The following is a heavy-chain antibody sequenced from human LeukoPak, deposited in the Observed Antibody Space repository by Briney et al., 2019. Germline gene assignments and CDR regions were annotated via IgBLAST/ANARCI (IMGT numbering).Heavy chain of an antibody. Sequence: SETLSLTCTVSGASISDSDFFWAWVRQPPGKGLGWIGYIYYSGSTNYNPSLKSRVTISVDTSKNQFSLKLSSVTAADTAVYFCEGGIAAAGTRYFDYWGQGTLVTVSS. CDR2: IYYSGST. V-gene: IGHV4-61*05. CDR1: GASISDSDFF. J-gene: IGHJ4*02. CDR3: EGGIAAAGTRYFDY. D-gene: IGHD6-13*01.